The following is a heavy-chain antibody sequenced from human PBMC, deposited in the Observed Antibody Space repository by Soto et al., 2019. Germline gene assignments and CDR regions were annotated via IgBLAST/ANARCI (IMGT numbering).Heavy chain of an antibody. Sequence: ASVKVSCKASGYTFTGYYIHWVRQAPGQGLEWMGWINPNSGGTNYAQKFQGWVTMTRDTSISTAYMELSRLRSDDTAVYYCARGLGYCSNGVCYNTYYFDYWGQGTLVTVSS. V-gene: IGHV1-2*04. CDR1: GYTFTGYY. CDR2: INPNSGGT. CDR3: ARGLGYCSNGVCYNTYYFDY. J-gene: IGHJ4*02. D-gene: IGHD2-8*01.